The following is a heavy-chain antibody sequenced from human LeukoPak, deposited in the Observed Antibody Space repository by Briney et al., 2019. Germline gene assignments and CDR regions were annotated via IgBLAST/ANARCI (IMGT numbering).Heavy chain of an antibody. J-gene: IGHJ3*02. D-gene: IGHD3-10*01. CDR1: GFTFSNYG. CDR2: IRYDGSNK. CDR3: AKDQEGGLLDGAFDI. Sequence: GGSLRLSCAASGFTFSNYGMHWVRQAPGKGLEWVALIRYDGSNKYYADSVKGRFTVSRDNSQNTLFLQMNSLRGEDTAVYYCAKDQEGGLLDGAFDIWGQGTMVTVSS. V-gene: IGHV3-30*02.